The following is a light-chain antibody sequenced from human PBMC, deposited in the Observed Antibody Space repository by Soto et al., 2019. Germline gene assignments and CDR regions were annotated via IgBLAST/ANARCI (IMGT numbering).Light chain of an antibody. Sequence: EIVMTQSPATLSVSPGERATLSCRASQSISTELAWYQQKPGQPPRLLIYSASTRATGVPARFTGCGSGSEFTLTISGLPSEDFAVYYCQQGHNWPLTFGQGTRLEI. J-gene: IGKJ2*01. CDR1: QSISTE. CDR3: QQGHNWPLT. CDR2: SAS. V-gene: IGKV3-15*01.